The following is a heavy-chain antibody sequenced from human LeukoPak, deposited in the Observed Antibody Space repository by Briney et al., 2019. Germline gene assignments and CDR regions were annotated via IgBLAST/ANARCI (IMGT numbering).Heavy chain of an antibody. Sequence: GASVKVSCKASGYTFTSYDINWVRQATGQGLEWMGWMNPNSGNTGYAQKFQGRVTMTRNTSISTAYVELSSLRSEDTAMYYCARVRQAAAGYYFDYWGQGTLVTVSS. V-gene: IGHV1-8*01. CDR1: GYTFTSYD. CDR3: ARVRQAAAGYYFDY. J-gene: IGHJ4*02. CDR2: MNPNSGNT. D-gene: IGHD6-25*01.